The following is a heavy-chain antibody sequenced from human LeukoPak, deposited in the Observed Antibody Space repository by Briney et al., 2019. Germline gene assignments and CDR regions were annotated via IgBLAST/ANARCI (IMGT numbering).Heavy chain of an antibody. CDR1: GGSISSNSYY. Sequence: SETLSLTCTVSGGSISSNSYYWGWIRQPPGKGLEWIGSIYYSGSTYYNPSLKSRVTISVDTSKNQFSLKLSSVTAADTAVYYCARVLKVRGYYDSSGYFDYWGQGTLVTVSS. V-gene: IGHV4-39*07. CDR3: ARVLKVRGYYDSSGYFDY. J-gene: IGHJ4*02. CDR2: IYYSGST. D-gene: IGHD3-22*01.